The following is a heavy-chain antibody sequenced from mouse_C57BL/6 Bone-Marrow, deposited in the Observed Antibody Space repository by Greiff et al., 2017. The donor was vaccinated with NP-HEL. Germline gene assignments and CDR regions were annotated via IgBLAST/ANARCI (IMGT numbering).Heavy chain of an antibody. CDR3: ARDGSSLWFAY. CDR1: GYTFTSYW. Sequence: QVQLQQPGAELVMPGASVKLSCKASGYTFTSYWMHWVKQRPGQGLEWIGEIDPSDSYTNYNQKFKGKSTLTVDKSSSPAYMQLSSLTSEDSAVYYCARDGSSLWFAYWGQGTLVTVSA. D-gene: IGHD1-1*01. V-gene: IGHV1-69*01. CDR2: IDPSDSYT. J-gene: IGHJ3*01.